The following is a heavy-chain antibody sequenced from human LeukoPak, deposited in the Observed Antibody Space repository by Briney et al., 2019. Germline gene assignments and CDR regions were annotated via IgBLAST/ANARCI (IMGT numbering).Heavy chain of an antibody. CDR3: ARGRFYRGGNGVVGY. CDR2: MNPNSGNT. Sequence: ASVKVSCKASGYTFTSYDINWVRQATGHGLEWMGWMNPNSGNTGYAQKFQGRVTMTRNNAISTAYMELSSLRSEDTAVYYCARGRFYRGGNGVVGYWGQGTLVTVSS. J-gene: IGHJ4*02. CDR1: GYTFTSYD. V-gene: IGHV1-8*01. D-gene: IGHD4-23*01.